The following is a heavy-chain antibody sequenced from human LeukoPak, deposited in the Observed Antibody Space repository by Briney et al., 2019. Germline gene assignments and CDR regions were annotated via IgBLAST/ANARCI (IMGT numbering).Heavy chain of an antibody. V-gene: IGHV3-13*01. CDR3: ARGTRLGVVDY. J-gene: IGHJ4*02. Sequence: GGSLRLSCAASGFTFSSYDMHWVRQATGKGLEWVSAIGTAGDTYYPGSVKGRFTISREKSKNSLCLQMNSLRAGDTAVYYCARGTRLGVVDYWGQGTLVTVSS. CDR2: IGTAGDT. CDR1: GFTFSSYD. D-gene: IGHD3-16*01.